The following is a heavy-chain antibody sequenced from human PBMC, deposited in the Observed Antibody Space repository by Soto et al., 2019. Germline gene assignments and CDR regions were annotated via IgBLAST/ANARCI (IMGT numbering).Heavy chain of an antibody. V-gene: IGHV4-39*01. CDR1: GGSITSSSYY. Sequence: SETLSLTCTVSGGSITSSSYYWGWIRQPPGKGLYWIGSIYYSGSTYYNPSLKSRVTISVDTSKNQFSLKLSSVTAADTAVYYCATQEVGGSYVYTFDPWGQGTLVTVSS. J-gene: IGHJ5*02. CDR3: ATQEVGGSYVYTFDP. D-gene: IGHD1-26*01. CDR2: IYYSGST.